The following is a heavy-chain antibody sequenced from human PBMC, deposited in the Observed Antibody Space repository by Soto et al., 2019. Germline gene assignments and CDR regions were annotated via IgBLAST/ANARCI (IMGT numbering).Heavy chain of an antibody. Sequence: KISCKASGGTFSSYAISWVRQAPGQGLEWMGGIIPIFGTANYAQKFQGRVTITADESTSTAYMELSGLRSEDTAVYYCARGMGGILGMDVWGQGTTVTVSS. CDR3: ARGMGGILGMDV. V-gene: IGHV1-69*01. CDR2: IIPIFGTA. CDR1: GGTFSSYA. D-gene: IGHD2-8*01. J-gene: IGHJ6*02.